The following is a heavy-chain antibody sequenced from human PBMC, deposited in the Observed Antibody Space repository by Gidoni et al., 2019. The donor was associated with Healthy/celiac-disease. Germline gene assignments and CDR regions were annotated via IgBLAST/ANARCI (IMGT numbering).Heavy chain of an antibody. CDR2: ISGSGGST. CDR3: ANEPRRTPQYYFDY. CDR1: GFTFSSYA. Sequence: EVQLLESGGGLVQPGGSLRLSWAASGFTFSSYAMSWVRQAPGRGLAWLSAISGSGGSTYYADSVKGGFTISRDNSKNTLYLKMNGLGAEDTAVYYCANEPRRTPQYYFDYWGQGTLVTVSS. J-gene: IGHJ4*02. V-gene: IGHV3-23*01.